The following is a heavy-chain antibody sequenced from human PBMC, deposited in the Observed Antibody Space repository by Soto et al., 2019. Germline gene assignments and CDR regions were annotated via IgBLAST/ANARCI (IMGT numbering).Heavy chain of an antibody. V-gene: IGHV3-48*02. J-gene: IGHJ6*02. D-gene: IGHD5-18*01. CDR2: ISSSSSPI. CDR1: GFTFSTYS. Sequence: EVQLVESGGGLVQPGGSLRLSCAASGFTFSTYSINWVRQAPGKGLEWVSHISSSSSPIYYADSVKGRFTTSRDNAKNSLYLQMNSLRDEDTAVYYCARVRGHSYGYGDVWGQGTTVTVSS. CDR3: ARVRGHSYGYGDV.